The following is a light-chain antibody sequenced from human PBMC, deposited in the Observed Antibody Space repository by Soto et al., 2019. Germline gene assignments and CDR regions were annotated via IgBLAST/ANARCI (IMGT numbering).Light chain of an antibody. CDR2: EVS. J-gene: IGLJ2*01. Sequence: QSALTQPASVSGSPGQSITISCTGTSSDVGGYNYVSWYQQHPGKAPKLMIYEVSNRPSGVSNRFSGSKSGNTASLTISGLQAEDEADYYCSSYAGSNCLFGGGTKLTVL. CDR1: SSDVGGYNY. CDR3: SSYAGSNCL. V-gene: IGLV2-14*01.